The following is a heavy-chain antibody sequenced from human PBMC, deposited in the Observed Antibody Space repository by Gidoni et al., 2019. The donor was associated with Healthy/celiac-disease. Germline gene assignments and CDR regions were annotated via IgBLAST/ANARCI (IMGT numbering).Heavy chain of an antibody. CDR1: GGSISSGSYY. CDR3: ARDIGDFYMDV. D-gene: IGHD3-3*01. CDR2: IYTSGST. V-gene: IGHV4-61*02. Sequence: QVQLQESGPGLVKPSQTLSLTCTVSGGSISSGSYYWSWIRQPAGKGLEWIGRIYTSGSTNYNPSLKSRVTISVDTSKNQFSLKLSSVTAADTAVYYCARDIGDFYMDVWGKGTTVTVSS. J-gene: IGHJ6*03.